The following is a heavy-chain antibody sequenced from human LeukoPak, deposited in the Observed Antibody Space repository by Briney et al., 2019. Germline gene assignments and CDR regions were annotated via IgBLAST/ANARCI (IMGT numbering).Heavy chain of an antibody. J-gene: IGHJ4*02. CDR2: ISWNSGSI. V-gene: IGHV3-9*01. CDR3: AKDGYDY. Sequence: PGGSLRLSCAASGFTFTDYYMSWIRQAPGKGLEWVSGISWNSGSIGYADSVKGRFTISRDNAKNSLYLQMNSLRAEDTALYYCAKDGYDYWGQGTLVTVSS. CDR1: GFTFTDYY. D-gene: IGHD2-15*01.